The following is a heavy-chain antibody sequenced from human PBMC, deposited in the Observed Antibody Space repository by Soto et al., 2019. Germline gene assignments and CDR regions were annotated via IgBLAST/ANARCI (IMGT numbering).Heavy chain of an antibody. V-gene: IGHV1-69*12. CDR2: IIPIFGTA. D-gene: IGHD6-13*01. J-gene: IGHJ6*02. Sequence: QVQLVQSGAEVKKPGSSVKVSCKASGGTFSSYAISWVRQAPGQGLEWMGGIIPIFGTANYAQKFQGRVTIXXDXSXXTAYMALGSLRSEDTAVYYCARGGRGIAAAGRLDVWGQGTTVTVSS. CDR1: GGTFSSYA. CDR3: ARGGRGIAAAGRLDV.